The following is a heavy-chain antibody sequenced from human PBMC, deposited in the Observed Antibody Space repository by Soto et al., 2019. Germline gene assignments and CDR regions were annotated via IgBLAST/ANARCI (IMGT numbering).Heavy chain of an antibody. CDR3: AKSPRGEMATD. J-gene: IGHJ4*02. V-gene: IGHV1-18*01. D-gene: IGHD5-12*01. Sequence: QVQLMQSGGEVKRPGASVTVSCKASGCTFINYQITWVRQAPGQGLEWMAWINTYNGMTDYAQKFQGRVTMSRDTSTSTAYMELRNLGSDDTAVYFCAKSPRGEMATDWGQGTLVTVSS. CDR1: GCTFINYQ. CDR2: INTYNGMT.